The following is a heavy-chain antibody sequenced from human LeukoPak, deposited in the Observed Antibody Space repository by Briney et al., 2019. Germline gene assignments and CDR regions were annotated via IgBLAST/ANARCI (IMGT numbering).Heavy chain of an antibody. D-gene: IGHD4-11*01. J-gene: IGHJ4*02. V-gene: IGHV4-38-2*02. CDR1: GYSISSGYY. Sequence: KPSETLSLTRTVSGYSISSGYYWGWIRPPPGEGLEWIGSIYHSGSTYYNPSLKSRVTISVDTSKNQFSLKLSSVTAADTAVYYCARDQAFLTTFDYWGQGTLVTVSS. CDR2: IYHSGST. CDR3: ARDQAFLTTFDY.